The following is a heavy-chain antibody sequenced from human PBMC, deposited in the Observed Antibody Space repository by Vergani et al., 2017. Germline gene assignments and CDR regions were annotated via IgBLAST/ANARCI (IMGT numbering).Heavy chain of an antibody. Sequence: EVQLVESGGGLVKPGGSLRLSCAASGFTFSSYSMNWVRQAPGKGLEWVSSISSSSSYIYYADSVKGGFTISRDNAKNSLYLQMNSLRAEDTAVYYCARGGYDVWSGYYPGDYYYYMDVWGKGTTVTVSS. CDR2: ISSSSSYI. CDR3: ARGGYDVWSGYYPGDYYYYMDV. D-gene: IGHD3-3*01. CDR1: GFTFSSYS. V-gene: IGHV3-21*01. J-gene: IGHJ6*03.